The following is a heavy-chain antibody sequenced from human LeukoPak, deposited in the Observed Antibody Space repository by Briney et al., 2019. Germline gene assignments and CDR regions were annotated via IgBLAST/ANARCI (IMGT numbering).Heavy chain of an antibody. Sequence: SETLSLTCTVSGGSISSYYRSWIRQPPGKGLEWIGYIYTSGSTNYNPSLKSRVTISVDTSKNQFSLNLSSVTAADTAVYYCARLRRWFDPWGQGTLVTVSS. V-gene: IGHV4-4*09. CDR2: IYTSGST. CDR3: ARLRRWFDP. CDR1: GGSISSYY. J-gene: IGHJ5*02.